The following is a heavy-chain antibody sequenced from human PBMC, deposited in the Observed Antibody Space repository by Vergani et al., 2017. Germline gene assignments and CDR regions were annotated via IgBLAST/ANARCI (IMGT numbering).Heavy chain of an antibody. V-gene: IGHV5-51*01. J-gene: IGHJ4*02. D-gene: IGHD5-24*01. Sequence: EVQLVQSGAEVQKPGESLKLSCTGSGYSFTSYWIGWVRQMPGKGLEWMGIIYPGDSDTRYSPSFQGQVAISADKSISTAYLQWSSLKASDTAMYYCARLTDRWLHIFDYWGQGTLVTVSS. CDR1: GYSFTSYW. CDR3: ARLTDRWLHIFDY. CDR2: IYPGDSDT.